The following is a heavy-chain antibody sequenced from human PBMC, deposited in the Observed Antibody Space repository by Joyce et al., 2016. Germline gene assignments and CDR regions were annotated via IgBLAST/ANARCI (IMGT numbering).Heavy chain of an antibody. D-gene: IGHD2-15*01. V-gene: IGHV3-49*05. CDR3: TRIGDCSGGSCYEGWFDP. CDR1: GFIFGDYA. J-gene: IGHJ5*02. Sequence: EVQLVESGGGLVKPGRSLRLSCTSSGFIFGDYAMNWFRQAQGKGLEWVGFSRSKAYGGTTDYAASVKGRFTISRDDSKSIAYLQMNSLKTEDTAVYYCTRIGDCSGGSCYEGWFDPWGQGTLVTVSS. CDR2: SRSKAYGGTT.